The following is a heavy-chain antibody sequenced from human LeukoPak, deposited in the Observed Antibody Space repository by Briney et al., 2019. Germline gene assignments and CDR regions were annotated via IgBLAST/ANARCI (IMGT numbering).Heavy chain of an antibody. Sequence: SQTLSLTCTVSGGSISSGDYYWGWIRQPPGKGLEWIGSIYYSGSTYYNPSLKSRVTISVDTSKNQFSLKLSSVTAADTAVYYCARVTTVTTHYFDYWGQGTLVTVSS. V-gene: IGHV4-39*07. J-gene: IGHJ4*02. D-gene: IGHD4-17*01. CDR1: GGSISSGDYY. CDR2: IYYSGST. CDR3: ARVTTVTTHYFDY.